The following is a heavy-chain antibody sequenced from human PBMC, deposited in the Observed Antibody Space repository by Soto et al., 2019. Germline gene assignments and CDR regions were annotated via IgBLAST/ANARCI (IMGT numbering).Heavy chain of an antibody. CDR3: AKARAQYYDFWSGYPVDY. V-gene: IGHV3-23*01. J-gene: IGHJ4*02. CDR2: ISGSGGST. D-gene: IGHD3-3*01. Sequence: GLALRLSWSSSVFTFIDSAMSLVREAPGQGLEWVSAISGSGGSTYYAKSVKGRFTISRDNSKNTLYLQMNSLRAEDTAVYYCAKARAQYYDFWSGYPVDYWGQGTLVTVSS. CDR1: VFTFIDSA.